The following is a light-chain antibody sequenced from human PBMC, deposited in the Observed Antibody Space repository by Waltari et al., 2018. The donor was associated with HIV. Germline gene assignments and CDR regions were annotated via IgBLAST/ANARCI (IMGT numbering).Light chain of an antibody. CDR2: RNA. V-gene: IGLV1-47*01. CDR3: ASWDDALSSWL. J-gene: IGLJ6*01. Sequence: QSGLSQPPSTSRPPGQRVVISCSGSSSNVGQNYVPWFQQRPGAAPRLLIYRNARRPSGVPDRFTAAKSGTSASLVISGLRSDDEAEYFCASWDDALSSWLFGGGTKLTVL. CDR1: SSNVGQNY.